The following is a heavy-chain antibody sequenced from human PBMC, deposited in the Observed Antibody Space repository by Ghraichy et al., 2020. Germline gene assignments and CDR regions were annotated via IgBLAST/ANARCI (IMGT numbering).Heavy chain of an antibody. Sequence: ASVKVSCKASGYTFTSYGISWVRQAPGQGLEWMGWISAYNGNTNYAQKLQGRVTMTTDTSTSTAYMELRSLRSDDTAVYYCARDSLLVVPAATEHYYYYYYMDVWGKGTTVTVSS. CDR2: ISAYNGNT. CDR1: GYTFTSYG. D-gene: IGHD2-2*01. J-gene: IGHJ6*03. CDR3: ARDSLLVVPAATEHYYYYYYMDV. V-gene: IGHV1-18*01.